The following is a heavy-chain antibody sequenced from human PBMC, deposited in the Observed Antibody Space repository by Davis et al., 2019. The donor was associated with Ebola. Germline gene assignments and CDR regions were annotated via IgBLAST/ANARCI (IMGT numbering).Heavy chain of an antibody. Sequence: GESLKIFCAASGFTFSSYEMNWVRQAPGKGLEWVSTISGSGTYTYYADSVKGRFTISRDNSKDTLYLQMNSLKTEDTAVYYCTSTYDDFDYWGQGTLVTVSS. D-gene: IGHD1-1*01. V-gene: IGHV3-23*01. J-gene: IGHJ4*02. CDR2: ISGSGTYT. CDR1: GFTFSSYE. CDR3: TSTYDDFDY.